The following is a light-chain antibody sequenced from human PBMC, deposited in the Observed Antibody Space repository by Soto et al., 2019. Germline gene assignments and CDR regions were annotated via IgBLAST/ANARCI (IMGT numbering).Light chain of an antibody. CDR3: ETWDSNTRV. CDR2: LEGSGGY. CDR1: SGHSSYI. Sequence: QPVLTQSSSASASLGSSVKLTCTLSSGHSSYIIAWHQQQPGKAPRYLMKLEGSGGYSKGRGVPDRFSGSSSGADRYLTISNLQFEDEADYYCETWDSNTRVFGGGTKLTVL. J-gene: IGLJ3*02. V-gene: IGLV4-60*02.